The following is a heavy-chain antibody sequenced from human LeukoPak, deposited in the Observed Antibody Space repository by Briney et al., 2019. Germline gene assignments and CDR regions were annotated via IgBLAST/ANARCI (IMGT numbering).Heavy chain of an antibody. Sequence: TSETLSLTCAVYGGSFSGYYWSWIRQSPGKGLEWIGEINHSGNTNYNPSLKSRVTISVDTSKNQFSLKVSSVTAADTAVYYCARDWGEVTTNWFDPWGQGTLVTVSS. CDR1: GGSFSGYY. J-gene: IGHJ5*02. D-gene: IGHD4-17*01. CDR2: INHSGNT. V-gene: IGHV4-34*01. CDR3: ARDWGEVTTNWFDP.